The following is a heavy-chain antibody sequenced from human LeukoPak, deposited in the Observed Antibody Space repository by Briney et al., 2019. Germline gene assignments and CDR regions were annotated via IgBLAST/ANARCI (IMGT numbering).Heavy chain of an antibody. CDR2: ISYDGSNK. J-gene: IGHJ4*02. V-gene: IGHV3-30*18. CDR3: AKDLRGYSYGYVFGY. Sequence: GGSLRLSCAASGFTFSSYGMHWVRQAPGKGLEWVAVISYDGSNKYYADSVKGRFTISRDNSKNTLYLQMNSLRAEDTAVYYCAKDLRGYSYGYVFGYWGQGTLVTVSS. D-gene: IGHD5-18*01. CDR1: GFTFSSYG.